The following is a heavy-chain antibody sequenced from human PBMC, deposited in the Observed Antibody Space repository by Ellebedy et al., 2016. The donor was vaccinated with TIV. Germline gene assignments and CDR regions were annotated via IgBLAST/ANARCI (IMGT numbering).Heavy chain of an antibody. V-gene: IGHV5-10-1*01. D-gene: IGHD3-16*01. CDR3: ARLRKIREGLDAFDI. J-gene: IGHJ3*02. CDR1: GYRFTSYW. Sequence: KVSCRASGYRFTSYWISWVRQMPGKGLEWMGRMDPSDSYSNYSPSFQGHVTISADKSISTAYLQWNSLKASDTAMYYCARLRKIREGLDAFDIWGQGTMVTVSS. CDR2: MDPSDSYS.